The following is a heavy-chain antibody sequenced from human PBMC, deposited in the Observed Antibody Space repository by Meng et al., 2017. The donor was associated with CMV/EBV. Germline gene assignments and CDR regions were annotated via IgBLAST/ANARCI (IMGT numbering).Heavy chain of an antibody. Sequence: GEALKISCAASGFTFSSYWMHGVRQAPGKGLVWVSRINSDGSSTSYADSVKGRFTISRDNAKNTLYLQMNSLRAEDTAVYYCARAYSGDYWGQGTLVTVSS. CDR1: GFTFSSYW. J-gene: IGHJ4*02. CDR2: INSDGSST. CDR3: ARAYSGDY. D-gene: IGHD5-12*01. V-gene: IGHV3-74*01.